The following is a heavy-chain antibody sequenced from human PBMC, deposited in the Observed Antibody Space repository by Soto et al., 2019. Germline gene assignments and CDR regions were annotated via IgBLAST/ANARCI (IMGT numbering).Heavy chain of an antibody. CDR3: ARDRPYSSSWYQWFDP. CDR2: INAGNGNT. J-gene: IGHJ5*02. V-gene: IGHV1-3*01. CDR1: GYTFTSYA. D-gene: IGHD6-13*01. Sequence: QVQLVQSGAEVKKPGASVKVSCKASGYTFTSYAMHWVRQAPGQRLEWMGWINAGNGNTKYSQKFQGRVTITRDTSASTAYMELSSLRSEDTAVYYCARDRPYSSSWYQWFDPWGQGTLVTVSS.